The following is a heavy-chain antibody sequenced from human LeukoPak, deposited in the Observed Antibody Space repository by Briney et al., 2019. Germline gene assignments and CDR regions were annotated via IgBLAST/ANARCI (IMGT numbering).Heavy chain of an antibody. CDR2: INPSGGST. V-gene: IGHV1-46*03. CDR3: ARVSSSWYRDYNWFDP. Sequence: GASVKVSCKASGYTFTSYYMHWVRQAPGQGLERMGIINPSGGSTSYAQKFQGRVTMTRDTSTSTVYMELSSLRSEDTAVYYCARVSSSWYRDYNWFDPWGQGTLVTVSS. D-gene: IGHD6-13*01. J-gene: IGHJ5*02. CDR1: GYTFTSYY.